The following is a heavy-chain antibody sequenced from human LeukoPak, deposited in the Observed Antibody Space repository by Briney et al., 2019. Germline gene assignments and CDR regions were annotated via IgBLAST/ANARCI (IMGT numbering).Heavy chain of an antibody. V-gene: IGHV1-46*01. CDR2: INPXGGST. J-gene: IGHJ6*02. Sequence: QAXGQGLEWXGXINPXGGSTSYAQKFQGRVTMTRDTSTSTVYMELSSLRSEDTAVYYCARDRIAAAGTFHYYYYYGMDVWGQGTTVTVSS. D-gene: IGHD6-13*01. CDR3: ARDRIAAAGTFHYYYYYGMDV.